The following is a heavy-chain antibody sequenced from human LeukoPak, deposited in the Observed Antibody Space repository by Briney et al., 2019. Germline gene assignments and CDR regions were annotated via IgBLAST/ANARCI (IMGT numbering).Heavy chain of an antibody. Sequence: GGSLRLSCAASRFTVNRYWMNWVRQAPGKGREWVAIIKYDGSVKYYVDSVRGRFTISRDNARNSLYLQMHSLRAEDTAVYYCAKGGGRPLGDAYDIWGQGTMVTVSS. D-gene: IGHD1-26*01. CDR3: AKGGGRPLGDAYDI. CDR2: IKYDGSVK. J-gene: IGHJ3*02. V-gene: IGHV3-7*01. CDR1: RFTVNRYW.